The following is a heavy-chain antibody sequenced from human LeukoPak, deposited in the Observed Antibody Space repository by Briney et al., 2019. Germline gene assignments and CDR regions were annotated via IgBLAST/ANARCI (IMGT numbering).Heavy chain of an antibody. J-gene: IGHJ4*02. CDR1: GFTFSSYA. D-gene: IGHD6-19*01. CDR3: ARERTSGWDAFDF. Sequence: SGGSLRLSCSASGFTFSSYAMHWVRQAPGEELEYISGVTSDGGTTYHADSVKGRFTISRDNSKNTLYLQMNSLRVEDTAVYYCARERTSGWDAFDFWGQGTLVTVSS. V-gene: IGHV3-64*04. CDR2: VTSDGGTT.